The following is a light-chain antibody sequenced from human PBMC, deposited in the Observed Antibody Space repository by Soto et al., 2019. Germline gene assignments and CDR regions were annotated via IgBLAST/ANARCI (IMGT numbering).Light chain of an antibody. CDR2: GAS. CDR1: QHVTTTY. CDR3: QRYDSSFT. Sequence: IVWTQSPATLSLSPGERATLSCTASQHVTTTYIAWYQQKFGQAPRLLICGASTRATGTPDRFTGGGFGTDFTLSISRVEPEDFAVYYCQRYDSSFTFGGGTKVEMK. V-gene: IGKV3-20*01. J-gene: IGKJ4*01.